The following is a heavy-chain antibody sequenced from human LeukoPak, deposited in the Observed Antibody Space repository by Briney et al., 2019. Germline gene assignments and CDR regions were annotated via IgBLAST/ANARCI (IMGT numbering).Heavy chain of an antibody. CDR2: ISYDGSNK. V-gene: IGHV3-30*03. Sequence: GGSLRLSCAASGFTFSSYGMHWVRQAPGKGLEWVAVISYDGSNKYYADSVKGRFTISRDNSKNTLYLQMNSLRAEDKAVYSCARDYDWALDFWGQGTRVTVSS. J-gene: IGHJ4*02. CDR1: GFTFSSYG. D-gene: IGHD3-9*01. CDR3: ARDYDWALDF.